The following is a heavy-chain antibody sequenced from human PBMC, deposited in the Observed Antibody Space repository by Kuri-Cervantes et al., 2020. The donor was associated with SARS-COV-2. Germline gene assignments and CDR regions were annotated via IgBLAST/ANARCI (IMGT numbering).Heavy chain of an antibody. CDR1: GFTFSDYY. J-gene: IGHJ4*02. CDR3: TTLIDY. V-gene: IGHV3-11*01. Sequence: GGSLRLSCAASGFTFSDYYMSWIRQAPGKGLEWVSYISSTDNTIYYADSVKGRFIISRDNVKNSVFLQMNSLKTEDTAVYYCTTLIDYWGQGTLVTVSS. CDR2: ISSTDNTI.